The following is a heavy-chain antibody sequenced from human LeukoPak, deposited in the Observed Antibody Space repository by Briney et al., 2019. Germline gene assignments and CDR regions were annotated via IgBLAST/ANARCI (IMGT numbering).Heavy chain of an antibody. CDR1: GYTFTSYG. Sequence: ASVKVSCKASGYTFTSYGINWVRQAPGQGLEWMGWISAYNGNTNYAQKLQGRVTMTTDTSTSTAYMELRSLRSDDTAVYYCAREDAPEVPGNYWGQGTLVTVSS. CDR2: ISAYNGNT. V-gene: IGHV1-18*01. D-gene: IGHD1-26*01. CDR3: AREDAPEVPGNY. J-gene: IGHJ4*02.